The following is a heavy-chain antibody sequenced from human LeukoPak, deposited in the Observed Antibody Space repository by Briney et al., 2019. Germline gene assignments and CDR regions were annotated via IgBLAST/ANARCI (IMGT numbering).Heavy chain of an antibody. CDR2: IYTSGST. CDR1: GGSIRRGSYY. V-gene: IGHV4-61*09. Sequence: PSQTLSLTCTISGGSIRRGSYYWSWIRQPAGKGLEWIGHIYTSGSTNYNPSLKSRITISVDTSKNQFSLKLSSVTAADTAVYYCARDKGIVATISDQYYYYYMDVWGKGTTVTISS. J-gene: IGHJ6*03. D-gene: IGHD5-12*01. CDR3: ARDKGIVATISDQYYYYYMDV.